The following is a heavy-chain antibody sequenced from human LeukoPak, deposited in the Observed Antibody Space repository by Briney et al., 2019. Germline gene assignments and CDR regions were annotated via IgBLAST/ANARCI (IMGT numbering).Heavy chain of an antibody. CDR3: ARDPRGYGEGLFDY. CDR2: ISYDGSNK. J-gene: IGHJ4*02. CDR1: GFTFSSYA. Sequence: PGGSLRLSCAASGFTFSSYAMHWVRPAPGKGLERVAVISYDGSNKYYADSVKGRFTISRDNSKNTLYLQMNSLRAEDTAVYYCARDPRGYGEGLFDYWGQGTLVTVSS. D-gene: IGHD4-17*01. V-gene: IGHV3-30-3*01.